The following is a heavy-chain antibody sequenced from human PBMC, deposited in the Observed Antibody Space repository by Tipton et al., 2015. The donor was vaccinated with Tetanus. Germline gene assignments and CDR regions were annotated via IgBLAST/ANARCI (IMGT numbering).Heavy chain of an antibody. Sequence: GLVKPSETLSLACTVSGGSVRSGSYSWNWIRQHPGKGLELIGYIYYSGTSYISPSLTRRVSIAVDTSRNQFSLNLTSVTAADTAVYYCARATPSGSYFVRYYSMDVWGQGTTVVVSS. J-gene: IGHJ6*02. CDR3: ARATPSGSYFVRYYSMDV. D-gene: IGHD3-22*01. V-gene: IGHV4-30-2*05. CDR1: GGSVRSGSYS. CDR2: IYYSGTS.